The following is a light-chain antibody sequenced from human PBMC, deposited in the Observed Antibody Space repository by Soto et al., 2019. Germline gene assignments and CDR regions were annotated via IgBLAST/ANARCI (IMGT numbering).Light chain of an antibody. CDR3: QQSYLSLQS. Sequence: DVQMPQSPSSLSASVGDTVTITCRAGQTFNNYLNWYQHKPGKAPKLLIYAESALQTGVPSRFSASASGTDFTLTITTLQPEDFATYYCQQSYLSLQSFGQGTKLQI. V-gene: IGKV1-39*01. CDR1: QTFNNY. CDR2: AES. J-gene: IGKJ2*03.